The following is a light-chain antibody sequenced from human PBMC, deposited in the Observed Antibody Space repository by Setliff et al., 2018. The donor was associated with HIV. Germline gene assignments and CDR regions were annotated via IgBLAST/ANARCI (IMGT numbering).Light chain of an antibody. CDR2: ENN. J-gene: IGLJ1*01. CDR3: GTWDNNLGGACV. V-gene: IGLV1-51*02. CDR1: SSNIGNNY. Sequence: QSVLTQPPSVSAAPGQRVIISCSGNSSNIGNNYVSWYQQLPGTAPKLLIYENNKRPSGISDRFSGSKFGTSATLDITGLQTGDEADYFCGTWDNNLGGACVFGPGTKVTVL.